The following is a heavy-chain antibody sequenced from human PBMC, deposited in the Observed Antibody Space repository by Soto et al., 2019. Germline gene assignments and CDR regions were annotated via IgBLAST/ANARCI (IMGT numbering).Heavy chain of an antibody. Sequence: EVQLLESGGGLVQPGGSLRLSCAASGFTFSSYAMSWVRQAPGKGLEWVSVISGSGGSTYYADSVKGRFTISRDNSKNTLYLQVNSLRAEDTAVYYCAKGQLAVAGLNWFDPWGQGTLVTVSS. V-gene: IGHV3-23*01. CDR3: AKGQLAVAGLNWFDP. CDR2: ISGSGGST. D-gene: IGHD6-19*01. CDR1: GFTFSSYA. J-gene: IGHJ5*02.